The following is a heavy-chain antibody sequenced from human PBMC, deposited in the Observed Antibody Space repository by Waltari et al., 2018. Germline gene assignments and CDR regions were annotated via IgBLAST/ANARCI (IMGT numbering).Heavy chain of an antibody. CDR3: AKDGSSVMTTLDY. J-gene: IGHJ4*02. D-gene: IGHD1-26*01. CDR2: ISYDGSNK. CDR1: GFTFSSYA. Sequence: QVQLVESGGGVVQPGRSLRLSCAASGFTFSSYAMHWVRQAPGKGLEWVAVISYDGSNKYYADSVKGRFTISRDNAKNSLYLQMNSLRAEDTALYYCAKDGSSVMTTLDYWGQGTLVTVSS. V-gene: IGHV3-30-3*01.